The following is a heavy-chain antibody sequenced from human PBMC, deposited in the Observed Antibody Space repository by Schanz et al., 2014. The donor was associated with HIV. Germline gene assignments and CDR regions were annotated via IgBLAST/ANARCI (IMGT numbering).Heavy chain of an antibody. CDR1: GFTFSTYS. J-gene: IGHJ4*02. Sequence: EVQLVESGGGLVQPGGSLRLSCAGSGFTFSTYSMNWVRRAPGKGLEWVSAISSGNRYIYYADSVKGRFTISRDNAKNSLYLQMNRLRAEDTAVYYCAKDLYGDYVNDYGGQGTLVTVSS. CDR2: ISSGNRYI. V-gene: IGHV3-21*04. D-gene: IGHD4-17*01. CDR3: AKDLYGDYVNDY.